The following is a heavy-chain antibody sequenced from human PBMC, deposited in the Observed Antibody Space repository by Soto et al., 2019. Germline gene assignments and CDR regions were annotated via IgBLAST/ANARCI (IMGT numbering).Heavy chain of an antibody. CDR2: ITGSGGGT. CDR1: GFTFSNYA. CDR3: ANRPLKAAGFDY. J-gene: IGHJ4*02. D-gene: IGHD6-13*01. V-gene: IGHV3-23*01. Sequence: EVQLLESGGGLVQPGGSLRLSCAASGFTFSNYAMTWVRQAPGKGLEWVSVITGSGGGTYFVDSVKGRFTISRDNSKNTVYLQMNSLRAEDTAVYYCANRPLKAAGFDYWGQGTLVTVSS.